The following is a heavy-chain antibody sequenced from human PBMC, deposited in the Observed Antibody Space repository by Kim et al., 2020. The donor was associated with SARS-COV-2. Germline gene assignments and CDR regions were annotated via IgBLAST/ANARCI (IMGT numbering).Heavy chain of an antibody. CDR3: AREDFDLAITD. J-gene: IGHJ4*02. V-gene: IGHV3-33*01. CDR1: GFTFSSYG. CDR2: IWYDGSNK. Sequence: GGSLRLSCAASGFTFSSYGMHWVRQAPGKGLEWVAVIWYDGSNKYYADSVKGRFTISRDNSKNTLYLQMNSLRAEDTAVYYCAREDFDLAITDWGQGTLVTVSS. D-gene: IGHD1-20*01.